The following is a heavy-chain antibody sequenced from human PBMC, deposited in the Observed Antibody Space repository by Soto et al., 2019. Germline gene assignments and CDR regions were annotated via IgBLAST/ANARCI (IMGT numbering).Heavy chain of an antibody. V-gene: IGHV3-33*01. CDR2: IWYDGSNK. CDR3: ARDLGWFGELFNWFDP. J-gene: IGHJ5*02. CDR1: GFTFSSYG. D-gene: IGHD3-10*01. Sequence: GGSLRLSCAASGFTFSSYGMHWVRQAPGKGLEWVAVIWYDGSNKYYADSVKGRFTISRDNSKNTLYLQMNSLRAEDTAVYYCARDLGWFGELFNWFDPWGQGTLVTVSS.